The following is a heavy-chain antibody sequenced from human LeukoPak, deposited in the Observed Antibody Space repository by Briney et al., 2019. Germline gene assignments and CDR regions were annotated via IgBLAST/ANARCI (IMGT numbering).Heavy chain of an antibody. J-gene: IGHJ5*02. CDR1: GGSISSYF. Sequence: PSETLSLTCGLSGGSISSYFWTWIRQSPAKGLERIGEINESGETDYNPSLKSRAKISIDTSRGQFYLTLRSVTAADAAMYYCARVLGIAVVAGATEDNYFDPWGQGILVTVSS. CDR2: INESGET. CDR3: ARVLGIAVVAGATEDNYFDP. V-gene: IGHV4-34*01. D-gene: IGHD2-21*01.